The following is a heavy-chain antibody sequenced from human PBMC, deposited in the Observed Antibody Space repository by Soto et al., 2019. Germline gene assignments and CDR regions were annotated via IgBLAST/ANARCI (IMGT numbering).Heavy chain of an antibody. D-gene: IGHD3-10*01. CDR1: GGSISSVAYY. V-gene: IGHV4-31*03. CDR2: ISYSGTT. J-gene: IGHJ5*02. CDR3: ARDLYHYGSGSYNPYNRIDP. Sequence: QVQLQESGPGLVKPSQTLSLICTVSGGSISSVAYYWNWIRQHPGKGLEWIGHISYSGTTYYNPSLKSRFTISVDTSRNQSSLRLNSVTAADTAVYYCARDLYHYGSGSYNPYNRIDPWGRGTLVIVSS.